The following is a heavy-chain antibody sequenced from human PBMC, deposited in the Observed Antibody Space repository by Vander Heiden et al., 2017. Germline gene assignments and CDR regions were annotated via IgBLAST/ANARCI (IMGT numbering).Heavy chain of an antibody. D-gene: IGHD6-19*01. J-gene: IGHJ6*02. CDR3: ARDPVYSSGWYNYGMDV. V-gene: IGHV3-11*01. CDR1: GFPFSDDY. CDR2: ISSSGSTI. Sequence: QVQLVESGGGLVKPGGSLRLPCAASGFPFSDDYMSCIRRAPGKGLEWVSYISSSGSTIYYADSVKGRFTISRDNAKNSLYLQMNSLRAEDTAVYYCARDPVYSSGWYNYGMDVWGQGTTVTVSS.